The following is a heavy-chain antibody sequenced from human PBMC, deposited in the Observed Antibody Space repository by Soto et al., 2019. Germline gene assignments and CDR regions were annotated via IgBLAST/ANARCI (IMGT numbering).Heavy chain of an antibody. CDR1: GGSISSGGYS. Sequence: QLQLQESGSGLVKPSQTLSLTCAVSGGSISSGGYSWSWIRQPPGKGLEWIGYIYHSGSTYYNPSLXSXVXIXXDRSKNQFSLKLSSVTAADTAVYYCASGQQLVPNYWGQGTLVTVSS. CDR2: IYHSGST. D-gene: IGHD6-13*01. J-gene: IGHJ4*02. V-gene: IGHV4-30-2*01. CDR3: ASGQQLVPNY.